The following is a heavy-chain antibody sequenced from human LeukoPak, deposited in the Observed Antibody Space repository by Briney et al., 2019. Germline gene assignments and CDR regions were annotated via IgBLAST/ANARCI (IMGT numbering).Heavy chain of an antibody. D-gene: IGHD3-16*01. Sequence: PSETLSLTCAVSSGSISRSNWRSWVRQPPGKGLEWIGEIYHSGSTNYNPSLKSRVTISVDKSKNQFSLKLSSVTAADTAVYYCARWGVYGYLYYFDYWGQGILVTVSS. V-gene: IGHV4-4*02. CDR3: ARWGVYGYLYYFDY. CDR1: SGSISRSNW. J-gene: IGHJ4*02. CDR2: IYHSGST.